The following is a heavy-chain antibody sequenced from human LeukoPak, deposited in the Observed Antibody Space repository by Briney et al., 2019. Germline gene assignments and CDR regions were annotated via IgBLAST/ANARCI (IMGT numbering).Heavy chain of an antibody. CDR3: ARVGYDFWSGHYPINYYYYYMDV. V-gene: IGHV1-2*02. CDR2: INPNSGGT. CDR1: GYTFTGYY. D-gene: IGHD3-3*01. Sequence: ASVKVSCKASGYTFTGYYMHWVRQAPGQGLEWMGWINPNSGGTNYAQKFQGRVTMTRDTSISTAYMELSRLRPDDTAVYYCARVGYDFWSGHYPINYYYYYMDVWGKGTTVTVSS. J-gene: IGHJ6*03.